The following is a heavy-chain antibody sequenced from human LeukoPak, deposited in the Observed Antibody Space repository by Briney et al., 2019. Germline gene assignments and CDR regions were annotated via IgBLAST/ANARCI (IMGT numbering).Heavy chain of an antibody. J-gene: IGHJ6*04. CDR1: GFTVSGNY. V-gene: IGHV3-53*01. D-gene: IGHD5-18*01. CDR3: ARRGPDSSGLRMDF. Sequence: GGSLRLSCAASGFTVSGNYMNWVRQAPGKGLEWVSVVDYSGNTYYADSVKGRFTISRHNSNNTLSLQMHSLTAEDTAVYYCARRGPDSSGLRMDFWGKGTTVTVSS. CDR2: VDYSGNT.